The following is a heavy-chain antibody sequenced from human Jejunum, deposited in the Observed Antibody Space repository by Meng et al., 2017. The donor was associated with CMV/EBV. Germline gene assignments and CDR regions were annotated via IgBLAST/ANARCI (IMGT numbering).Heavy chain of an antibody. CDR2: INHDGTDT. D-gene: IGHD5-12*01. CDR1: GFTFTAYW. V-gene: IGHV3-74*01. Sequence: EGRVVESGVGLGQTGGSLRLSCAASGFTFTAYWMHWGRQGPGKGLDWVSRINHDGTDTKYADSVKGRFTISRDNARNTLFLQMHSLTVDDTAMYFCAGGSTIPDYWGQGALVTVSS. CDR3: AGGSTIPDY. J-gene: IGHJ4*02.